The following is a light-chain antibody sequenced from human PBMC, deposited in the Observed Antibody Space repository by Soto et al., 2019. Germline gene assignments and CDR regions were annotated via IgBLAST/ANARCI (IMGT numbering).Light chain of an antibody. Sequence: SYELTQPLSVSVALGQTARITCGGTNIGSKNVHWYQQKPGQAPVLVIYRDSNRPSGIPERFSGSNSGNTATLTIGRAQAGDEADYYCQVWDSSTAEGVFGGGTKLTVL. V-gene: IGLV3-9*01. CDR3: QVWDSSTAEGV. J-gene: IGLJ2*01. CDR1: NIGSKN. CDR2: RDS.